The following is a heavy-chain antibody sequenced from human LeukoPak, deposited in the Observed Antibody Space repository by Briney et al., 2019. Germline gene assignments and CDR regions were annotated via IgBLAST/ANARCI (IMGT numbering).Heavy chain of an antibody. J-gene: IGHJ5*02. D-gene: IGHD3-3*01. CDR3: AKGGAYYDFWSGYYDENWFDP. CDR1: GFTFSSYA. V-gene: IGHV3-23*01. CDR2: ISGSGGST. Sequence: GGSLRLSCAASGFTFSSYAMSWVRQAPGKGLEWVSAISGSGGSTYYADSVKGRFTISRDNSKNTLYLQMNSLRAEDTAVYYCAKGGAYYDFWSGYYDENWFDPWGQGTLVTVSS.